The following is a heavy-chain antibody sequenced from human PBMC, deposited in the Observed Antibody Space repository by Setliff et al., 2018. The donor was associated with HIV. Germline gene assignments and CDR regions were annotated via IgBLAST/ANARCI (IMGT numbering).Heavy chain of an antibody. CDR3: ASRVYYYDSSGYLREEGFDP. D-gene: IGHD3-22*01. J-gene: IGHJ5*02. CDR1: GGAISNSRYY. V-gene: IGHV4-39*01. Sequence: SETLSLTCTVSGGAISNSRYYWSWIRQPPGKGLEWIGSIYYSGSTYYNPSLKSRVTISVDTSKDQFSLKLSSVTAADAAVYYCASRVYYYDSSGYLREEGFDPWGQGTQVTVSS. CDR2: IYYSGST.